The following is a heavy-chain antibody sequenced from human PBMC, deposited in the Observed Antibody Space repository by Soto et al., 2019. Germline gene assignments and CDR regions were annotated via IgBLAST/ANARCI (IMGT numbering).Heavy chain of an antibody. CDR1: GFTFSASA. V-gene: IGHV3-64D*06. CDR3: VKSSRRDITASRGMDV. D-gene: IGHD3-3*01. Sequence: GGSLRLSCSASGFTFSASAMHWVRQAPGRGLESVSSISHNGGSTYYADSVKDRFIISRDNSKSTLYLQMSSLSIEDTAVYYCVKSSRRDITASRGMDVWGQGTTLTVSS. CDR2: ISHNGGST. J-gene: IGHJ6*02.